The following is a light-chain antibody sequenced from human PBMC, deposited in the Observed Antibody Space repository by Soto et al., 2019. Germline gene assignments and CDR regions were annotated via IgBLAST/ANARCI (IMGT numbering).Light chain of an antibody. CDR3: QQYGSSPPDT. J-gene: IGKJ2*01. CDR1: QSVSSRS. V-gene: IGKV3-20*01. Sequence: EMVLTQSPGTLSLSPGERATLSCRASQSVSSRSVAWYQQRPGQAPRLLIYGTSDRPTGSPDRFSGSGSGTDFTLTINSLEPEDFAVYYCQQYGSSPPDTFGQGTKVEIK. CDR2: GTS.